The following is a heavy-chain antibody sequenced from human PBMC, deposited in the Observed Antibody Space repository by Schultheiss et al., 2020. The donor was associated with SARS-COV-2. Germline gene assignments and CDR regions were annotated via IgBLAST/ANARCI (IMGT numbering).Heavy chain of an antibody. D-gene: IGHD4-23*01. CDR1: GGSISSGGYY. V-gene: IGHV4-31*03. J-gene: IGHJ4*02. CDR2: IYYSGST. CDR3: GREDHSERLRWHLDS. Sequence: SETLSLTCTVSGGSISSGGYYWSWIRQHPGKGLEWIGYIYYSGSTYYNPSLRGRVSVSVDTSKNHFSLNLVSVTAADTAMYYCGREDHSERLRWHLDSWGQGSLVTVSS.